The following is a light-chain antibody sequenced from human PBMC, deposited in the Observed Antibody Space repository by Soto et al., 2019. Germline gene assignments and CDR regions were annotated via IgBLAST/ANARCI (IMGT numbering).Light chain of an antibody. V-gene: IGKV3-15*01. CDR3: QQYNNWPQVT. CDR2: GAS. J-gene: IGKJ4*01. Sequence: EIVMAQSPATLSVSPGERATLSCRASQTVRGNLAWYQQRPGQAPRLLIYGASTRATGIPARFSGSGSGTEFTLSISSLQSEDFAVYYCQQYNNWPQVTFGGGTKVEIK. CDR1: QTVRGN.